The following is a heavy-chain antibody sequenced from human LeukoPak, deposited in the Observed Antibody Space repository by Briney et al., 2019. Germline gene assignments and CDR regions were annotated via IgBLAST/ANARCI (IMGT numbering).Heavy chain of an antibody. V-gene: IGHV3-7*02. CDR1: GFTFSSYW. CDR2: IKRDGSEK. D-gene: IGHD6-19*01. Sequence: PGGSLRLSCEASGFTFSSYWMSWVRQAPGKGLEWVVNIKRDGSEKYHVDSLKGQFTISRDNAKSSLYLQMNSLRAEDTAVFYCARHQGSGWQSSAYYFDYWGQGTLVTVSS. J-gene: IGHJ4*02. CDR3: ARHQGSGWQSSAYYFDY.